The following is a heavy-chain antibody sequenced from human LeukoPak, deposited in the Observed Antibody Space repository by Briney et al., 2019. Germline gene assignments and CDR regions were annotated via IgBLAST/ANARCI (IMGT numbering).Heavy chain of an antibody. CDR3: ARGGGSGY. Sequence: PSETLSLTCAVYGGSFSGCYWSWIRQPPGKGLEWIGEINHSGSTNYNPSLKSRVTISVDTSKNQFSLKLSSVTAADTAVYYCARGGGSGYWGQGTLVTVSS. CDR1: GGSFSGCY. D-gene: IGHD3-10*01. CDR2: INHSGST. V-gene: IGHV4-34*01. J-gene: IGHJ4*02.